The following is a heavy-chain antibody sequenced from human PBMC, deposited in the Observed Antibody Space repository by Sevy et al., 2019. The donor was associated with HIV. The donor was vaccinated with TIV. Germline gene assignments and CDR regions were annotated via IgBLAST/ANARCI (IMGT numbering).Heavy chain of an antibody. V-gene: IGHV3-66*01. CDR3: ARGKSGYGYGLDY. J-gene: IGHJ4*02. CDR2: IYSDGST. D-gene: IGHD5-18*01. Sequence: GGSLRLSCAASGFPVSSNYMSWVRQAPGKGLEWVSVIYSDGSTYHADYVKGRFTISRDNPKNTLYLQMNSLRVEDTAVYYCARGKSGYGYGLDYWGQGTLVTVSS. CDR1: GFPVSSNY.